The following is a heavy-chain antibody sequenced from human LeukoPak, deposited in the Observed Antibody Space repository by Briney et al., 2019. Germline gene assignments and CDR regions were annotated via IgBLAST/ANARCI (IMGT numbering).Heavy chain of an antibody. CDR1: GFTFSSYA. Sequence: GGSLRLSCAASGFTFSSYAMHWVRQAPGKGLEWVAVISYDGSNKYYTDSVKGRFTISRDNSKNTLYLQMNSLRAEDTAVYYCARSWLRNYYDNSGYCGYWGQGTLVTVSS. D-gene: IGHD3-22*01. V-gene: IGHV3-30-3*01. J-gene: IGHJ4*02. CDR3: ARSWLRNYYDNSGYCGY. CDR2: ISYDGSNK.